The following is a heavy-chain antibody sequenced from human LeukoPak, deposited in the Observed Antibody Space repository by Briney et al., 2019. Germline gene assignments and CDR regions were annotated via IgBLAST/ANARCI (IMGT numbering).Heavy chain of an antibody. D-gene: IGHD3-3*01. V-gene: IGHV4-31*03. Sequence: SSQTLSLTRTVSGGPIRSGGYYWSWIRQHPGKGLEWIGYIYYSGSTYYNPSLKSRVTISVDTSKNQFSLKLSSVTAADTAVYYCARANYDFWSGYYTGAFDIWGQGTMVTVSS. CDR1: GGPIRSGGYY. J-gene: IGHJ3*02. CDR3: ARANYDFWSGYYTGAFDI. CDR2: IYYSGST.